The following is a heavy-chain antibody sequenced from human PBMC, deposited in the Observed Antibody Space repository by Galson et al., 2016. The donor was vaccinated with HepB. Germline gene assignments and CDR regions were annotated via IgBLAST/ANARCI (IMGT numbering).Heavy chain of an antibody. Sequence: SLRLSCAASGLVLANPGLSWVRQAPGKGLEWVASISTRRTTYYSDSVQGRFTISRDNSNNTLYLQMNGLRAEDTAVYYCAKERLVRRIFDHWGQGTLLTVSS. D-gene: IGHD1-1*01. CDR3: AKERLVRRIFDH. CDR1: GLVLANPG. CDR2: ISTRRTT. V-gene: IGHV3-23*01. J-gene: IGHJ4*02.